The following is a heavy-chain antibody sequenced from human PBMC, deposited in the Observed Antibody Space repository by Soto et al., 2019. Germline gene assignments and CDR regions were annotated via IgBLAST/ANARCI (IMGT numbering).Heavy chain of an antibody. V-gene: IGHV3-11*06. J-gene: IGHJ4*02. CDR2: SSNSGSFT. Sequence: VGSLRLSCAASGFTFSDHYMSWIRQAPGKGLEWIGYSSNSGSFTRYADSVKGRFSISRDNAKNSLYLQINSLRGDDTAIYYCVRSGDNYNLLDYWGQGTPVTVSS. CDR1: GFTFSDHY. D-gene: IGHD1-1*01. CDR3: VRSGDNYNLLDY.